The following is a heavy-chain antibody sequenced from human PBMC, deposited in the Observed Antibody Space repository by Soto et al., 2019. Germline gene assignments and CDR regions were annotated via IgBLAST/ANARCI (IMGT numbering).Heavy chain of an antibody. CDR2: IYSDGTST. J-gene: IGHJ3*01. V-gene: IGHV3-74*01. CDR1: GFTFDYYW. Sequence: EVQLVESGGGLVQPGESLRLSCAASGFTFDYYWMHWVRQAPGKGLVWVSRIYSDGTSTTYADSVKGRFTISRDNAKNTVSLQMNNLRADDTAVYYCARGDRGAFDLWGQGTVVTVSS. CDR3: ARGDRGAFDL. D-gene: IGHD1-26*01.